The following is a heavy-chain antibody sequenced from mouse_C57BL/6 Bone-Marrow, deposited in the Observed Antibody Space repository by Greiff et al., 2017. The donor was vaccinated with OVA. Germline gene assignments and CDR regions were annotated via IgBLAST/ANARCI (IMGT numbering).Heavy chain of an antibody. CDR3: ARWYGYHYFDY. J-gene: IGHJ2*01. D-gene: IGHD1-2*01. V-gene: IGHV5-17*01. CDR2: ISSGSSTI. Sequence: DVMLVESGGGLVKPGGSLKLSCAASGFTFSDYGMHWVRQAPEKGLEWVAYISSGSSTIYYAATVKGRFTISRDNAKNTLFLQMTSLRSEDTAMYYCARWYGYHYFDYWGQGTTLTVSS. CDR1: GFTFSDYG.